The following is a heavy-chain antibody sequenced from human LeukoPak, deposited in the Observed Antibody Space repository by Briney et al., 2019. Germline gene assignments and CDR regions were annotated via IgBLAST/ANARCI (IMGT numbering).Heavy chain of an antibody. CDR1: GFTVSSKF. CDR3: AKDEVTSGGGLDY. D-gene: IGHD3-16*01. CDR2: IYSGGIT. Sequence: GSLRLSCAASGFTVSSKFMHWVRQAPGKGLEWVSVIYSGGITYYADSVKGRFTVSRDNSRNTMYLHMNSLKVEDTAVYYCAKDEVTSGGGLDYWGQGTLVTVSS. J-gene: IGHJ4*02. V-gene: IGHV3-53*01.